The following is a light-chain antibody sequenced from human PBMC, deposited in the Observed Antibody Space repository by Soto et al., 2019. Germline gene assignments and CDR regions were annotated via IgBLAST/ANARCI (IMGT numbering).Light chain of an antibody. CDR2: KAS. CDR1: QSISSW. V-gene: IGKV1-5*03. CDR3: QHYNTYST. Sequence: DIQMTQSPSTLSASVGDRVIITCRASQSISSWLAWYQQKPGKAPKLLIYKASSLESGVPSRFSGSGSGTEFTLTISSLQPDDFATYYCQHYNTYSTFGQGTMVDI. J-gene: IGKJ1*01.